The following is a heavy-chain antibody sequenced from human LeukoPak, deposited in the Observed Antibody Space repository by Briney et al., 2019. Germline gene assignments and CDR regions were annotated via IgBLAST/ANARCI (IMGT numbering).Heavy chain of an antibody. Sequence: GGSLRLSCAASGFTFSSYSMCWVRQAPGKGLEWVSSIGSSGTTTYYADTVKGRFTISRDNSKNTLYLQMNSLRAEDTAVYYCAKDRSCTTCSHSDYWGQGTLVTVSS. CDR3: AKDRSCTTCSHSDY. J-gene: IGHJ4*02. D-gene: IGHD2-2*01. CDR1: GFTFSSYS. V-gene: IGHV3-23*01. CDR2: IGSSGTTT.